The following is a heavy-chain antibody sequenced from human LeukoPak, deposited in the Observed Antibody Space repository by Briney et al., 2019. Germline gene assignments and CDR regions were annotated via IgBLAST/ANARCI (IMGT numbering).Heavy chain of an antibody. V-gene: IGHV3-30-3*01. Sequence: GGSLRLSCAASGFTFSSYAMHWVRQAPGKGLEWVAVISYDGSNEYYADSVKGRFTISRDNSKNTLYLQMNSLRAEDTAVYYCARETDTLDFDYWGQGTLVTVSS. J-gene: IGHJ4*02. D-gene: IGHD2-15*01. CDR3: ARETDTLDFDY. CDR2: ISYDGSNE. CDR1: GFTFSSYA.